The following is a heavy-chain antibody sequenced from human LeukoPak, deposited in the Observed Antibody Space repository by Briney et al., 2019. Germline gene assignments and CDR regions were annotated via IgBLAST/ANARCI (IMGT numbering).Heavy chain of an antibody. V-gene: IGHV3-9*01. J-gene: IGHJ3*01. CDR3: ARAYGSGY. CDR1: GFTFDDYA. Sequence: GRSLRLSCAASGFTFDDYAMHWVRQAPGKGLEWVSGISWNSGSIGYADSVKGRFTISRDNSKNTLYLQMNSLRAEDTAVYYCARAYGSGYWGQGTMVTVSS. D-gene: IGHD3-10*01. CDR2: ISWNSGSI.